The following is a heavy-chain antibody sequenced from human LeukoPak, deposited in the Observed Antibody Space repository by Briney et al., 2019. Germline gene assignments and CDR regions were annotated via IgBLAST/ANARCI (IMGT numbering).Heavy chain of an antibody. Sequence: ASERVSCKASGYTLTSYGIRWVRQAPAKGLECVGWLSAYNGNTKYAQKLQGRVTMTTDTSTSTAYMELRSLRSDGTAVYYRARDGSRMIVVAADRSRFAPWGQGTLVTVSS. J-gene: IGHJ4*02. CDR3: ARDGSRMIVVAADRSRFAP. V-gene: IGHV1-18*01. D-gene: IGHD2-2*01. CDR1: GYTLTSYG. CDR2: LSAYNGNT.